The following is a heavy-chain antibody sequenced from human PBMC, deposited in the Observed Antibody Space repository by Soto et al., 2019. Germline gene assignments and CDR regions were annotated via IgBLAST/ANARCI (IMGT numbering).Heavy chain of an antibody. V-gene: IGHV3-11*06. J-gene: IGHJ4*01. CDR3: VRDRGESAHYF. CDR2: IPGFSPYT. Sequence: NGLEWVSVIPGFSPYTFYAESVKGRFTISRDNAKNSLYVQMNSLGVEDTAVYYCVRDRGESAHYF.